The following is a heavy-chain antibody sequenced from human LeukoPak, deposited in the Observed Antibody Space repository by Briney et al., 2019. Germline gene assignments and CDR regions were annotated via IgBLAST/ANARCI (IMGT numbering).Heavy chain of an antibody. D-gene: IGHD6-13*01. CDR3: ARALVAAAGRNYYYYYMDV. V-gene: IGHV4-59*01. CDR1: GGSISSYY. J-gene: IGHJ6*03. CDR2: IYCSGST. Sequence: PSETLSLTCTVSGGSISSYYWSWIRQPPGKGLEWIGYIYCSGSTNYNPSLKSRVTISVDTSKNQFSLKLSSVTAADTAVYYCARALVAAAGRNYYYYYMDVWGKGTTVTVSS.